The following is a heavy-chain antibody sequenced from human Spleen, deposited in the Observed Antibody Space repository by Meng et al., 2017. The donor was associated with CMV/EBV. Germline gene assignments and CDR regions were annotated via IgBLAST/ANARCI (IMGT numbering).Heavy chain of an antibody. J-gene: IGHJ5*02. CDR2: ILPMLGSA. Sequence: SVKVSCKASGGTFNTRTFSWVRQAPGQGLEWMGGILPMLGSAIYSQNFQGRVTITADDSTNTVYMEMTDLTSEDTAVYYCARSVERASDYSYYGFDPWGHGTPVTVSS. CDR1: GGTFNTRT. D-gene: IGHD4-11*01. CDR3: ARSVERASDYSYYGFDP. V-gene: IGHV1-69*13.